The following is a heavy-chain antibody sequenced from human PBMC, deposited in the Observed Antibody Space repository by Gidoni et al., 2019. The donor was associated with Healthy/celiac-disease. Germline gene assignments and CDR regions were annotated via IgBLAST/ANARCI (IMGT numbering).Heavy chain of an antibody. V-gene: IGHV4-39*01. J-gene: IGHJ4*02. CDR3: ARTQGIAVAYFYGY. CDR1: GGASSSSSYY. D-gene: IGHD6-19*01. Sequence: QRQLQESGPGLLQPSETLSLTCTVAGGASSSSSYYWGWIRQPPGKGLEWIGSMYYSGSTYSNPSPKSPVTISVDTSTNQFSLKLSSVTAADTAVYYCARTQGIAVAYFYGYWGQGTLVTVSS. CDR2: MYYSGST.